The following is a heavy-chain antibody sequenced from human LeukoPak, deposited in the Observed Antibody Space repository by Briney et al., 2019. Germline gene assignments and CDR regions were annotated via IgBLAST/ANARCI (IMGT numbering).Heavy chain of an antibody. CDR3: ARGRYSNYVRYYYYMDV. CDR2: IYYSGST. D-gene: IGHD4-11*01. CDR1: GGSISSSSYY. Sequence: PSETLSLTCTVSGGSISSSSYYWGWIRQPPGKGLEWIGSIYYSGSTYYNPSLKSRVTISVDTSKDQFSLKLSSVTAADTAVYYCARGRYSNYVRYYYYMDVWGKGTTVTVSS. V-gene: IGHV4-39*07. J-gene: IGHJ6*03.